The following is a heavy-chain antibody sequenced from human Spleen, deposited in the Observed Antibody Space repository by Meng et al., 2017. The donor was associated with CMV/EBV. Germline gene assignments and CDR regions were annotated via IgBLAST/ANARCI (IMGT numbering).Heavy chain of an antibody. CDR1: GGSFSGYY. CDR2: INHSGST. V-gene: IGHV4-34*01. J-gene: IGHJ5*02. D-gene: IGHD2-15*01. CDR3: ARGRTLVAAITYNWFDP. Sequence: SETLSLTCAVYGGSFSGYYWSWIRQPPGKGLEWIGEINHSGSTNYNPSLKSRVTISIDTSKNQFSLKLSSATAADTAVYYCARGRTLVAAITYNWFDPWGQGTPVTVSS.